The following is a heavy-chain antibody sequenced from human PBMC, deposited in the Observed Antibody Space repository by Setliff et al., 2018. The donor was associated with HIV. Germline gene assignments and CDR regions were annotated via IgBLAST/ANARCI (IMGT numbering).Heavy chain of an antibody. CDR3: AREGQWLDMGDAFDI. J-gene: IGHJ3*02. V-gene: IGHV1-3*01. Sequence: ASVKVSCKASGYTFTRYDIHWVRQAPGQRLEWMGRINADNGNTKYSQKFQDRVTITRDTSASTVYMELSSLRSDDTAVYYCAREGQWLDMGDAFDIWGQGTMVTVSS. CDR2: INADNGNT. CDR1: GYTFTRYD. D-gene: IGHD6-19*01.